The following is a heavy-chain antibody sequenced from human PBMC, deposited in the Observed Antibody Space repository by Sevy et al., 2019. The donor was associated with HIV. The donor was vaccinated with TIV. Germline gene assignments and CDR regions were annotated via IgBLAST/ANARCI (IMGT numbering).Heavy chain of an antibody. D-gene: IGHD4-4*01. CDR3: ARDNYSNYGYYYYGMDV. Sequence: SETLSLTCAVSGGSISSSNWWSWVRQPPGKGLEWIGEIYHSGSTNYNPSLKSQVTISVDKSKNQFSLKLSSVTAAETAVYYCARDNYSNYGYYYYGMDVWGQGTTVTVSS. V-gene: IGHV4-4*02. J-gene: IGHJ6*02. CDR2: IYHSGST. CDR1: GGSISSSNW.